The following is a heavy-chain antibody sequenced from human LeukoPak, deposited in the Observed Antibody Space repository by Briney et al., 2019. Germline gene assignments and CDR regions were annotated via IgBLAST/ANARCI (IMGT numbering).Heavy chain of an antibody. J-gene: IGHJ4*02. Sequence: PGGSLRLSCAASGFTFSTYSMSWVRQAPGKGLEWVSYISSSSSAIYYTDSVKGRFTISRDNAKSSLYLQMNSLRAEDTAVYYCARGAASGTSRFEYWGQGTLVTVSS. CDR1: GFTFSTYS. D-gene: IGHD6-13*01. V-gene: IGHV3-48*01. CDR3: ARGAASGTSRFEY. CDR2: ISSSSSAI.